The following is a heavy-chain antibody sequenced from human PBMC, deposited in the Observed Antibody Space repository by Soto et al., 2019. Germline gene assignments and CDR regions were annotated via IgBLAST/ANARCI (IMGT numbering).Heavy chain of an antibody. CDR1: GYTFTGYY. D-gene: IGHD2-2*02. CDR3: ARDLHLGYCSSTSCYNYYMDV. V-gene: IGHV1-18*04. Sequence: ASVRVSCKASGYTFTGYYMHWVRQAPGQGLEWMGWINPYNGNTNYAQKLQGRVTMTTDTSTSTAYMELRSLRSDDTAVYYCARDLHLGYCSSTSCYNYYMDVWGKGTTVTVS. CDR2: INPYNGNT. J-gene: IGHJ6*03.